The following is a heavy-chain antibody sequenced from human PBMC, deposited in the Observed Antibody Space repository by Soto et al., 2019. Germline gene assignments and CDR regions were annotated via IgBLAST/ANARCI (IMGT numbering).Heavy chain of an antibody. D-gene: IGHD4-4*01. V-gene: IGHV3-23*01. CDR3: AKDESRRNRRYFDL. CDR2: ISGSGGST. J-gene: IGHJ2*01. CDR1: GFTFSSYA. Sequence: GGSLRLSCAASGFTFSSYAMYWVRQAPGKGLERVSVISGSGGSTYYADSVKGRFTISRDNSKSTLYLQMNSLRAEDTAVYYCAKDESRRNRRYFDLWGRGTLVTVSS.